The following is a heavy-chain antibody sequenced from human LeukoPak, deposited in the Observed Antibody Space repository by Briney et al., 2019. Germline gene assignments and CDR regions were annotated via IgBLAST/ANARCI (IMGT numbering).Heavy chain of an antibody. Sequence: PGGSLRLSCAASGCTFSSYDMHWVRQATGKGLEWVSAIGTAGDTYYPGSVKGRFAISRENAKNSLYLQMNSLRAGDTAVYYCARVALTGYYDYWGQGTLVTVSS. V-gene: IGHV3-13*01. D-gene: IGHD3-9*01. CDR2: IGTAGDT. J-gene: IGHJ4*02. CDR3: ARVALTGYYDY. CDR1: GCTFSSYD.